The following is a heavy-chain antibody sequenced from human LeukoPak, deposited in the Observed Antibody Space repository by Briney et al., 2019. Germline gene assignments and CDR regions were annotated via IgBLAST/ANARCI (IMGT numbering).Heavy chain of an antibody. Sequence: GASVKVSCKASGYTFTSYDINWVRQATGQGLEWMGWMNPNSGNTGYAQKCQGRVTMTRNTSISTAYMELSSLRSEDTAVYYCARATRVAAAATHYYFDYWGQGTLVTVSS. D-gene: IGHD6-13*01. CDR1: GYTFTSYD. V-gene: IGHV1-8*01. J-gene: IGHJ4*02. CDR3: ARATRVAAAATHYYFDY. CDR2: MNPNSGNT.